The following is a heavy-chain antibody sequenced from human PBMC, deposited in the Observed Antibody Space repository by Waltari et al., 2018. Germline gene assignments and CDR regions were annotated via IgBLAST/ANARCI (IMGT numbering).Heavy chain of an antibody. V-gene: IGHV3-48*03. Sequence: EVQLVESGGGLVQPGGSLRLSCAASGFTFSSYEMNWVRQAPGKGLEWVSYISSSGSTIYYADSVKGRFTIARENAKNSLYLQMNSLRAEDTAVYYCARAPYGDYFYYYYGMDVWGQGTTVTVSS. CDR1: GFTFSSYE. J-gene: IGHJ6*02. CDR2: ISSSGSTI. D-gene: IGHD4-17*01. CDR3: ARAPYGDYFYYYYGMDV.